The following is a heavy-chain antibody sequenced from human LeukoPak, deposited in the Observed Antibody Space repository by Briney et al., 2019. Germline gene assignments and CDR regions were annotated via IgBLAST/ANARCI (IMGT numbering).Heavy chain of an antibody. Sequence: ASVKVSCKASGYTFTIYGISWVRQAPGQGLEWMGWISAYNGNTNYAQKLQGRVTMTTDTSTSTAYMQLRSLRSDDTAVYYCARGTHYDMLTGYLALLPDYWGQGPLVTVPS. J-gene: IGHJ4*02. D-gene: IGHD3-9*01. CDR3: ARGTHYDMLTGYLALLPDY. V-gene: IGHV1-18*01. CDR1: GYTFTIYG. CDR2: ISAYNGNT.